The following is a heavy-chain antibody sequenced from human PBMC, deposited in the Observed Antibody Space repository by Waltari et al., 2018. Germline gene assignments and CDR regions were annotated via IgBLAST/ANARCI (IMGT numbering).Heavy chain of an antibody. CDR1: GGTFSSYA. V-gene: IGHV1-69*13. CDR3: AREGSGSYGGWYAFDI. D-gene: IGHD1-26*01. Sequence: QVQLVQSGAEVKKPGSSVKVSCKASGGTFSSYAISWVRQAPGQGLEWMGGIIPIFGTANYAQKFQVRVTITADESTSTAYMELSSLRSEDTAVYYCAREGSGSYGGWYAFDIWGQGTMVTVSS. CDR2: IIPIFGTA. J-gene: IGHJ3*02.